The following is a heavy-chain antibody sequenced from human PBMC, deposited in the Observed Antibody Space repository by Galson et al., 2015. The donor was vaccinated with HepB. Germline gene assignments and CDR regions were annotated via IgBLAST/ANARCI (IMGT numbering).Heavy chain of an antibody. J-gene: IGHJ4*02. CDR2: INPSGGST. CDR1: GYKFTSYY. Sequence: SVKVSCKASGYKFTSYYMRWVRQAPRQGLEWMGIINPSGGSTDYAQKFRGRLTMTRDTSTSTVFMELSSLRSEDTAVYHCARGVLLWDGPDYWGQGTLVTVSS. CDR3: ARGVLLWDGPDY. V-gene: IGHV1-46*01. D-gene: IGHD3-10*01.